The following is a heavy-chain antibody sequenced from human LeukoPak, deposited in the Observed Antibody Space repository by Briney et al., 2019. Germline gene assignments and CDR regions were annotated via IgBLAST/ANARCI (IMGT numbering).Heavy chain of an antibody. CDR1: GYTFTGYY. Sequence: ASVKVSCKASGYTFTGYYIHWVRQAPGQGLECVGWINPNSGNTGYAQKFQGRVTITRNTSISTAYMELSSLRSEDTAVYYCARANSGDSFDYWGQGTLVTVSS. D-gene: IGHD7-27*01. J-gene: IGHJ4*02. CDR3: ARANSGDSFDY. V-gene: IGHV1-8*03. CDR2: INPNSGNT.